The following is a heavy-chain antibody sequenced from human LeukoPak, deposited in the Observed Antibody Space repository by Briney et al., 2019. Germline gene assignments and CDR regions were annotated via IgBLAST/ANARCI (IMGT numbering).Heavy chain of an antibody. J-gene: IGHJ4*02. V-gene: IGHV3-48*01. CDR3: ARGSKTSFDY. CDR2: ISSNGSTI. Sequence: LPGGCLRPSCAAAALTFSDYSMDSVRQAPGKGLEWISYISSNGSTIYYAASVKGRFTISRDSAKNSLYLQMNGLRAEDTAIYYCARGSKTSFDYWGQGTLVTVSS. CDR1: ALTFSDYS.